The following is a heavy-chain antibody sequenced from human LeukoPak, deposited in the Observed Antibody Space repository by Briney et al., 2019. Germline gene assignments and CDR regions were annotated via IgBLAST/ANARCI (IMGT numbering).Heavy chain of an antibody. CDR3: ARGLGSSGWPGGDRAFDI. CDR1: GVSFSGYY. J-gene: IGHJ3*02. Sequence: SETLSLTCAVYGVSFSGYYWSCIRQPPGKGLEWIGEINNSGTTNYNPSLKSRVTISGDTSRDQFSMKLSYGTAADTAVYYCARGLGSSGWPGGDRAFDIWGEGTMVTVSS. D-gene: IGHD6-19*01. CDR2: INNSGTT. V-gene: IGHV4-34*01.